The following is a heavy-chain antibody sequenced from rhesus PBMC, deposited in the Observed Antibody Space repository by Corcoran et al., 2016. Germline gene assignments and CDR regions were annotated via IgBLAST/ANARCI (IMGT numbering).Heavy chain of an antibody. Sequence: EVQLVESGGGLVQPGGSLRLSCAASGFTFSSYGMSWVRQAPGKGLEWVSSIISASSYIYYADSVKGRFTISRDNAKNSLSLQMNSLRAEDTAVYYCTSDEYSNYVVGRFDVWGPGVLVTVSS. CDR1: GFTFSSYG. J-gene: IGHJ5-1*01. D-gene: IGHD4-23*01. CDR3: TSDEYSNYVVGRFDV. CDR2: IISASSYI. V-gene: IGHV3S16*01.